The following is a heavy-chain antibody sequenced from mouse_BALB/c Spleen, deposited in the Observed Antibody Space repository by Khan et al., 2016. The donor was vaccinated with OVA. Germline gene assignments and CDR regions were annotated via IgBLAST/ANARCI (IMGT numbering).Heavy chain of an antibody. J-gene: IGHJ3*01. Sequence: VQLQQSGAELVRPGVSVKISCKGSGYTFTDFTLHWVKQSHAMSLEWIGVISTYYGDATYNQRFTDKATMTVDKSSSTAYMELARLTSEDSAIYYCTRGGGNRFAYWGQGTLVTVSA. CDR3: TRGGGNRFAY. CDR2: ISTYYGDA. CDR1: GYTFTDFT. V-gene: IGHV1S137*01.